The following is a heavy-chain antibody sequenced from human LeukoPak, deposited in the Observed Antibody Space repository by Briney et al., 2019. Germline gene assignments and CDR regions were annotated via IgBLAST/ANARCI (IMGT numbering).Heavy chain of an antibody. CDR3: ARGASPAQDCSSTSCYTLLWAFDI. CDR2: IYYSGST. J-gene: IGHJ3*02. Sequence: PSQTLSLTCTVSGGSISSGGYYWSWIRQHPGKGLEWIGYIYYSGSTYYNPSLKSRVTISVDTSKNQFSLKLSSVTAADTAVYYCARGASPAQDCSSTSCYTLLWAFDIWGQGTMVTVSS. D-gene: IGHD2-2*02. CDR1: GGSISSGGYY. V-gene: IGHV4-31*03.